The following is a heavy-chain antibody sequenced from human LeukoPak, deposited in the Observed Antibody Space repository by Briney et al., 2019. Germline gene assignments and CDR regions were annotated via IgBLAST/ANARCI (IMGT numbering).Heavy chain of an antibody. CDR2: ISSGSSTI. J-gene: IGHJ4*02. D-gene: IGHD3-22*01. Sequence: GGSLRLSCAASGFTFSSYSMNWVRQAPGKGLEWVSYISSGSSTIYYADSVKGRFTISRDNAKNSLYLQMNSLRDEDTAVYYCAIDSSGYYYYFDYWGQGTLVTVSS. CDR1: GFTFSSYS. V-gene: IGHV3-48*02. CDR3: AIDSSGYYYYFDY.